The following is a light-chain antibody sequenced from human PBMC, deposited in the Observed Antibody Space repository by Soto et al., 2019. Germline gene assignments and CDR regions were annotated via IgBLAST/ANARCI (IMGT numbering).Light chain of an antibody. CDR2: EVY. CDR1: SSDVGGYNY. V-gene: IGLV2-8*01. Sequence: QSVLTQPPSASGSPGQSVTISCTGTSSDVGGYNYVSWYQQHPGKAPKLIIYEVYKRPSGVPDRFSGSKSGNTADLTVSGLQAEDEADYYCSSYVGTNSYVFGTGTKLTVL. J-gene: IGLJ1*01. CDR3: SSYVGTNSYV.